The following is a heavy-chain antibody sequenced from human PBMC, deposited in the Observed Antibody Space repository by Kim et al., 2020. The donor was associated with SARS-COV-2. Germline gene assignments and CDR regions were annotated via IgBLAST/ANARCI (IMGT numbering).Heavy chain of an antibody. CDR2: ISATGRNT. CDR1: GFTFSSYA. J-gene: IGHJ6*01. CDR3: SKDLGSSTNPLDYYYGL. V-gene: IGHV3-23*01. D-gene: IGHD6-13*01. Sequence: GGSLRLSCGASGFTFSSYAMTWVRQAPGKGLEWVSTISATGRNTYDADSVRGRFTISRDNSKTTVTLQMRSLRAEDTAVYYCSKDLGSSTNPLDYYYGL.